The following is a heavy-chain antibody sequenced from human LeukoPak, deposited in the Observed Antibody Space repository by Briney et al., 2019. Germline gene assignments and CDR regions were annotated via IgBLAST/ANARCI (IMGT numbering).Heavy chain of an antibody. CDR2: IYYSGST. D-gene: IGHD2-8*01. Sequence: SETLSLTCAVSGGSISSGGYSWSWVRQPPGKGLEWIGYIYYSGSTYYNPSLKSRVTISVDTSKNQFSLKLSSVTAADTAVYYCARVRSEYCTNGVCYLVDPWGQGTLVTVSS. CDR1: GGSISSGGYS. V-gene: IGHV4-30-4*07. J-gene: IGHJ5*02. CDR3: ARVRSEYCTNGVCYLVDP.